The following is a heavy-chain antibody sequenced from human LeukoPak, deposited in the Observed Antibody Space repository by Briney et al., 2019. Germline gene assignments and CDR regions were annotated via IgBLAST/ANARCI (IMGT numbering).Heavy chain of an antibody. V-gene: IGHV3-33*06. Sequence: GGSLRLSCAASGFTFSSYGMHWVRQAPGKGLEWVAVIWYDGSNKYYADSVKGRFTISRDNSKNTLYLQMNSLRAEDTAVYCCAKDRDSGSYYASLLFDYWGQGTLVTVSS. J-gene: IGHJ4*02. D-gene: IGHD1-26*01. CDR1: GFTFSSYG. CDR3: AKDRDSGSYYASLLFDY. CDR2: IWYDGSNK.